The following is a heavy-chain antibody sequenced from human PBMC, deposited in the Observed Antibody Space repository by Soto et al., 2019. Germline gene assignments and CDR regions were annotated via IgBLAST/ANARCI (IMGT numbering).Heavy chain of an antibody. D-gene: IGHD1-1*01. V-gene: IGHV3-30*04. Sequence: XXSLRLSCAASGFTFSSYAMHWVRQAPGKGLEWVAVIAYDGRNKYYADSVKGRFTISRDNSKNTLYLQMNSLRIEDTAVYYCARELERVFDYWGQGTLVTVSS. CDR2: IAYDGRNK. J-gene: IGHJ4*02. CDR3: ARELERVFDY. CDR1: GFTFSSYA.